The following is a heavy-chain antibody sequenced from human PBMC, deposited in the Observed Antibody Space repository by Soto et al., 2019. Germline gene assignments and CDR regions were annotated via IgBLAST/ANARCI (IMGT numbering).Heavy chain of an antibody. J-gene: IGHJ4*02. Sequence: PSETLSLTCTVSGGSISSYYWSWIRQPPGKGLEWIGYIYYSGSTNYNPSLKSRVTISVDTSKNQFSLKLSSVTAADTAVYYCARGGVTTIDYWGQGTLVTVSS. D-gene: IGHD4-17*01. CDR2: IYYSGST. CDR3: ARGGVTTIDY. V-gene: IGHV4-59*01. CDR1: GGSISSYY.